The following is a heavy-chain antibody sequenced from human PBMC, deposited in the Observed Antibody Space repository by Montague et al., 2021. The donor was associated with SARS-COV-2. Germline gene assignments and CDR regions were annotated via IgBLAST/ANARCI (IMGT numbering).Heavy chain of an antibody. Sequence: SETLSLTCTVSGGSITSNAYYWSWLRQSPGKGLEWIGTIYYSGNTYSNPSLKSRVTISMDTSKSQVSLKINSVTAADTAVYFCASLGSPAYCGGDCYLRDYGMDVWGQGTRVTVSS. CDR2: IYYSGNT. CDR1: GGSITSNAYY. V-gene: IGHV4-39*01. J-gene: IGHJ6*02. CDR3: ASLGSPAYCGGDCYLRDYGMDV. D-gene: IGHD2-21*02.